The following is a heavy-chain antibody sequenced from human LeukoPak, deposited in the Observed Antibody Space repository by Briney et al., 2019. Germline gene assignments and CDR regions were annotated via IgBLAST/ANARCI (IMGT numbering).Heavy chain of an antibody. J-gene: IGHJ4*02. CDR1: GFTVSSNY. V-gene: IGHV3-66*02. D-gene: IGHD5-12*01. CDR2: IYSGGST. Sequence: GGSLRLSCAASGFTVSSNYMNWVRQAPGKGLEWVSVIYSGGSTYYADSVKGRFAISRDNSKNTLYLQMNSLRPEDTAVYYCARDRGSYAWDYWGQGTLVTVSS. CDR3: ARDRGSYAWDY.